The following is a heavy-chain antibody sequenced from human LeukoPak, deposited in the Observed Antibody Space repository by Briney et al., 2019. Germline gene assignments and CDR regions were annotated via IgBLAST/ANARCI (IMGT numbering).Heavy chain of an antibody. J-gene: IGHJ5*02. CDR3: ARVGESNYDFWSGYYYNWFDP. CDR1: GGTFSSYT. D-gene: IGHD3-3*01. Sequence: ASVKVSCKASGGTFSSYTISWLRQAPGQGLEWMGRIIPILGIANYAQKFQGRVTITADKSTSTAYMELSSLRSEDTAVYYCARVGESNYDFWSGYYYNWFDPWGQGTLVTVSS. CDR2: IIPILGIA. V-gene: IGHV1-69*02.